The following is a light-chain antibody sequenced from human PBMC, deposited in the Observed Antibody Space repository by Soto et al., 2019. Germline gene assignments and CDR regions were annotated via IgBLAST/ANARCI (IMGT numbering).Light chain of an antibody. Sequence: QSVLTQPASVSGSPGQSITISCTGTSSDVGGYNYVSWYQQYPGKAPELMIYGVTNRPSGVSNRFSGSKTGDTASLIISGLQAEDEAYYYCFSHRGGDSHVFGTGTKVT. CDR1: SSDVGGYNY. CDR2: GVT. J-gene: IGLJ1*01. CDR3: FSHRGGDSHV. V-gene: IGLV2-14*01.